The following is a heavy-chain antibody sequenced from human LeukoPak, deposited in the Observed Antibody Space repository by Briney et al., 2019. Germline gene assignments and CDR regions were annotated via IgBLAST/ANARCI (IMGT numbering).Heavy chain of an antibody. CDR2: IYSGGST. CDR3: AGSYCSGGSCPRGYYYYMDV. Sequence: GGSLRLSCAASGFTVSSNYMSWVRQAPGKGLEWVSVIYSGGSTYYADSVKGRFTISRDNSKNTLYLQMNSLRAEDTAVYYCAGSYCSGGSCPRGYYYYMDVWGKGTTVTISS. D-gene: IGHD2-15*01. V-gene: IGHV3-66*01. CDR1: GFTVSSNY. J-gene: IGHJ6*03.